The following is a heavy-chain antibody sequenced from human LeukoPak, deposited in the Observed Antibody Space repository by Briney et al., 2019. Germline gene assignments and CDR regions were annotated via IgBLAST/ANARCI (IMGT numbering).Heavy chain of an antibody. Sequence: PGGSLRLSCAASGFTFSSYAMHWVRQAPGKGLEWVAVISYDGSNKYYADSVKGRFTISRDNSKNTLYLQMNSLRAEDTAVYYCAATSRSPGKDYWGQGPLVTVSS. V-gene: IGHV3-30-3*01. D-gene: IGHD1-26*01. CDR1: GFTFSSYA. CDR3: AATSRSPGKDY. J-gene: IGHJ4*02. CDR2: ISYDGSNK.